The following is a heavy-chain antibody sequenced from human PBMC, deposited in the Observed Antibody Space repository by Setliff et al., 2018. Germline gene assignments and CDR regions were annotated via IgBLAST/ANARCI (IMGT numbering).Heavy chain of an antibody. CDR3: ARESVAATYNWFDP. CDR1: GFTFSSYS. J-gene: IGHJ5*02. D-gene: IGHD2-15*01. V-gene: IGHV3-21*01. CDR2: ISSSSSYI. Sequence: LRLSCAASGFTFSSYSMNWVRQAPGKGLEWVSSISSSSSYIYYADSVKGRFTISRDNAKNSLYLQMNSLRAEDTAVYYCARESVAATYNWFDPWGQGTLVTVS.